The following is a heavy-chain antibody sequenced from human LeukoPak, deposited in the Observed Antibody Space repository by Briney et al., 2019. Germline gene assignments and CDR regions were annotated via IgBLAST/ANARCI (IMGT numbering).Heavy chain of an antibody. V-gene: IGHV3-30*02. CDR3: AKGEAARPYYFDY. CDR1: GFTFTSYW. Sequence: GGSLRLSCAASGFTFTSYWMTWVRQAPGKGLEWVAFIRYDGSNKYYADSVKGRFTISRDNSKNTLYLQMNSLRAEDTAAYYCAKGEAARPYYFDYWGQGTLVTVSS. CDR2: IRYDGSNK. D-gene: IGHD6-6*01. J-gene: IGHJ4*02.